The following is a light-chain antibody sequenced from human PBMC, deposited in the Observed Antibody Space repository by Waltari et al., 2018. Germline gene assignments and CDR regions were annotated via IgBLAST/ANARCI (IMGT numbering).Light chain of an antibody. CDR1: QSVSSN. J-gene: IGKJ2*01. CDR3: QQYNKWPPYT. CDR2: DVS. Sequence: IVMTQSPATLSVSPGEGATLSCMASQSVSSNLAWYQQKPGQAPRLLIYDVSTRAIGIPARFSCSGSGTEFTLTISSLQSEDFAVYYCQQYNKWPPYTFGQGTKLEIK. V-gene: IGKV3-15*01.